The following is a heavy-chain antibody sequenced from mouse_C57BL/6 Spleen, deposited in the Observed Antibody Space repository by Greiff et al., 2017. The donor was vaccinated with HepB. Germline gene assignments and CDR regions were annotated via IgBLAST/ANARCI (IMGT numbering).Heavy chain of an antibody. CDR1: GYTFTSYW. CDR3: ARRGYGSSYGYFDV. V-gene: IGHV1-50*01. J-gene: IGHJ1*03. D-gene: IGHD1-1*01. CDR2: IDPSDSYT. Sequence: VKLQQPGAELVKPGASVKLSCKASGYTFTSYWMQWVKQRPGQGLEWIGEIDPSDSYTNYNQKFKGKATLTVATSSSTAYMQLSSLTSEDSAVYYCARRGYGSSYGYFDVWGTGTTVTVSS.